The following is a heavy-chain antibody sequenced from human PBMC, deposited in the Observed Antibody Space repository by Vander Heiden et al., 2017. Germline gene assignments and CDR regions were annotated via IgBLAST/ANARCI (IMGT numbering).Heavy chain of an antibody. J-gene: IGHJ6*02. CDR2: TYYRSKWYN. V-gene: IGHV6-1*01. D-gene: IGHD2-8*01. CDR1: GDSVSRNTAA. CDR3: ARGGVHYYYYYGMDV. Sequence: QLQLHQSGPGLVKPSQTISHHCAISGDSVSRNTAAWNWIRQSPSRGLEWLGRTYYRSKWYNDYAVSVKSRITINPDTSKNQFALQLNSVTPEDTAVYYCARGGVHYYYYYGMDVWGQGTTVTVSS.